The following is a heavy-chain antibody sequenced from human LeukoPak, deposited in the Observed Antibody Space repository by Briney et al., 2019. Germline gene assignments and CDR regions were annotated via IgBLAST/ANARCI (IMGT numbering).Heavy chain of an antibody. J-gene: IGHJ4*02. D-gene: IGHD2-8*02. Sequence: GGSLRLSCTASGFPFQTYWMNWVRQAPGKGLELVANINADGSDKYYMDSVKGRFSISRDNANNRLYLQMTSLRAEDTAVYYCMPGRGYWGQGTLVAVSS. CDR2: INADGSDK. V-gene: IGHV3-7*01. CDR3: MPGRGY. CDR1: GFPFQTYW.